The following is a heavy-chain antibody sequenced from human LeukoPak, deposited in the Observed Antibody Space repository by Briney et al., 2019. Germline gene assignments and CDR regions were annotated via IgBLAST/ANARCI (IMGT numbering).Heavy chain of an antibody. J-gene: IGHJ4*02. D-gene: IGHD2-15*01. Sequence: GRSLRLSCAASGFTFSSYGMHWVRQAPGKGLEWVAVISYDGSNKYYADSVKGRFTISRDNSKNTLYLQMNSLRAEDTAVYCCAKASLCSGGSCYIDYWGQGTLVTVSS. CDR1: GFTFSSYG. CDR3: AKASLCSGGSCYIDY. V-gene: IGHV3-30*18. CDR2: ISYDGSNK.